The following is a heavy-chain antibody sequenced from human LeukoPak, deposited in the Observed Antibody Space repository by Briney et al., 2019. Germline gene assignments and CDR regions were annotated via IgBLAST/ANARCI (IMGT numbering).Heavy chain of an antibody. J-gene: IGHJ4*02. V-gene: IGHV3-7*01. CDR3: ARDTDGSLDY. Sequence: GGSLRLSCAASGFTFSNSWMAWVRQAPGKGLEWVANIKQDGSTKHYADSLKDRFTISRDNPKNLLYAQMNSLRADDTAVYYCARDTDGSLDYWGQGILVTVAS. CDR1: GFTFSNSW. D-gene: IGHD1-26*01. CDR2: IKQDGSTK.